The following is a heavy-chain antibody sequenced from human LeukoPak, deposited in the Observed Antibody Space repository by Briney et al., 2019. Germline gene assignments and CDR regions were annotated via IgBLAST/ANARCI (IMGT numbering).Heavy chain of an antibody. CDR1: GGSISSSSYY. J-gene: IGHJ4*02. CDR2: IYYSGST. D-gene: IGHD3-9*01. V-gene: IGHV4-39*01. Sequence: SETLSLTCTVSGGSISSSSYYWGWIRQPPGKGLEWIGSIYYSGSTYYNPSLKSRVTISVDTSKNQFSLKLSSVTAADTAVYYCAKKGEGTTIIDYWGQGTPVTVSS. CDR3: AKKGEGTTIIDY.